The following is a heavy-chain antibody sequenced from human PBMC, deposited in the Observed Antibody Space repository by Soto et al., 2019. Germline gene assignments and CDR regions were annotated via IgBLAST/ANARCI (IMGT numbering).Heavy chain of an antibody. D-gene: IGHD2-15*01. CDR3: TTGRAGGFDF. J-gene: IGHJ3*01. Sequence: GGSLRLSCAGYGFTFINAWLNWVRQAPGGGLEWVGRIRSRANGGTADHAAPVKGRFTISRDDSKDTLYLQMNSLKIEDTAAYYCTTGRAGGFDFWGRGTMVTVSS. V-gene: IGHV3-15*07. CDR2: IRSRANGGTA. CDR1: GFTFINAW.